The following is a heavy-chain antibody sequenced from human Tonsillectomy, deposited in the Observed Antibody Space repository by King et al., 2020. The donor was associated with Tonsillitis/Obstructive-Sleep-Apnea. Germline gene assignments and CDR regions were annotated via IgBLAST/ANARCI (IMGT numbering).Heavy chain of an antibody. V-gene: IGHV4-59*01. CDR2: IYYSGST. D-gene: IGHD2-15*01. J-gene: IGHJ4*02. CDR1: GGSISSYY. Sequence: VQLQESGPGLVKPSETLSLTCTVSGGSISSYYWSWIRQPPGKGLEWIGYIYYSGSTNYNPSLKSRVTISVDTSKNQFSLKLSSVTAADTAVYYCARGVADMVPPDPSFDYWGQGTLVTVSS. CDR3: ARGVADMVPPDPSFDY.